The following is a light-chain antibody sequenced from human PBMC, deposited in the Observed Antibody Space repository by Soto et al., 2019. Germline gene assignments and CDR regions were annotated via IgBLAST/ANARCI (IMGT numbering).Light chain of an antibody. V-gene: IGLV2-14*01. CDR2: DVS. J-gene: IGLJ1*01. Sequence: QSALTQPASVSGSPGQSITISCTGTSSDGGGYNYVSWSQQPPGKAPKLMIYDVSNRPSGVSNRFSGSKSGNTASLTISGLQAEDEADYYCSAYTSSSTPDVFGTGTQLTVL. CDR3: SAYTSSSTPDV. CDR1: SSDGGGYNY.